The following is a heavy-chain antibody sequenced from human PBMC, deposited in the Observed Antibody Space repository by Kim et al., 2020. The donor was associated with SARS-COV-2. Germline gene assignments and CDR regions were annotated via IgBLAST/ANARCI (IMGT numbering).Heavy chain of an antibody. CDR3: ARRRGHWLALY. CDR1: GYTFTSFD. V-gene: IGHV1-8*02. Sequence: ASVKVSCKASGYTFTSFDINWVRQAAGQGLEWMGWINTNTGHTGYAQKFQGRVSMTRNTSISTAYMELSGLTPDAPAAHFCARRRGHWLALYWAQGTQV. J-gene: IGHJ4*02. CDR2: INTNTGHT. D-gene: IGHD6-19*01.